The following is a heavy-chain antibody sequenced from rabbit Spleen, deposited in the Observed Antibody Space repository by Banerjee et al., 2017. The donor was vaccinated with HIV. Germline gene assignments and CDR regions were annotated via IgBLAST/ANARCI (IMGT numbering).Heavy chain of an antibody. D-gene: IGHD8-1*01. J-gene: IGHJ6*01. CDR3: ARDAGTSFSTYGMDL. CDR2: INTATGKA. CDR1: GFSLTYNNV. V-gene: IGHV1S40*01. Sequence: QSLEESGGDLVKPGASLTLTCTASGFSLTYNNVMCWVRQPPGKGLEWIACINTATGKAVYATWAKGRFTISKTSSTTVTLQMTSLTAADTATYFCARDAGTSFSTYGMDLWGQGTLVTVS.